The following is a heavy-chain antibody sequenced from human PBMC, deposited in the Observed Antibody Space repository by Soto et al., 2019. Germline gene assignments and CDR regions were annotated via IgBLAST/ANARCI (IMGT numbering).Heavy chain of an antibody. CDR1: GYSFTTYA. Sequence: SVKVSCKASGYSFTTYAIHWLRQAPGQGLEWMGGIIPIFGTANYAQKFQGRVTITADESTSTAYMELSSLRSEDTAVYYCAREYCSGGSCYSYFDYWGQGTLVTVSS. D-gene: IGHD2-15*01. J-gene: IGHJ4*02. CDR3: AREYCSGGSCYSYFDY. V-gene: IGHV1-69*13. CDR2: IIPIFGTA.